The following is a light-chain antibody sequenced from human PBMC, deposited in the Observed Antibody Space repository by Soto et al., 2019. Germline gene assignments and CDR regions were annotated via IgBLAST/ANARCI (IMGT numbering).Light chain of an antibody. J-gene: IGKJ1*01. CDR1: QSISSY. CDR3: QQSYSSPPT. CDR2: TAS. V-gene: IGKV1-39*01. Sequence: DIQTTHSPSSLCASVGDRFTITYLASQSISSYLNWYQQKPGKAPKLLIYTASSLQSGIPSRFSGSGSGTDFTLTISSLQPEDFATYYCQQSYSSPPTFGQGTKV.